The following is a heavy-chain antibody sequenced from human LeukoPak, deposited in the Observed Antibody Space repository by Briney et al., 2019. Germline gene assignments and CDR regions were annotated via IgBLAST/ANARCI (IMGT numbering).Heavy chain of an antibody. D-gene: IGHD2-15*01. CDR2: ISGSGGST. J-gene: IGHJ4*02. CDR1: GLTFSSYG. Sequence: GGSLRLSCAASGLTFSSYGMSWVRQAPGKGLEWVSAISGSGGSTYYADSVKGRFTISRDNSKNTLYLQMNSLRAEDTAVYFCAKSPVSSCRGSFCYPFDYWGQGNLVTVSS. CDR3: AKSPVSSCRGSFCYPFDY. V-gene: IGHV3-23*01.